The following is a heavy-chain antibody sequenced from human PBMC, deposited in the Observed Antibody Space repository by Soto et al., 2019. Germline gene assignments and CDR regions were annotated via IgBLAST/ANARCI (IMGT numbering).Heavy chain of an antibody. CDR1: GFTFTTYS. Sequence: EVQLVESGGGLVQPGGSLRLSCAASGFTFTTYSMNWVLQAPGKGLEWVSYISSSSSTTYYADSVKGRFTISRDNAKNSLYLQMNGLRDEDTAVYYCARDAGSWGYWGQGTLVTVSS. V-gene: IGHV3-48*02. D-gene: IGHD7-27*01. J-gene: IGHJ4*02. CDR3: ARDAGSWGY. CDR2: ISSSSSTT.